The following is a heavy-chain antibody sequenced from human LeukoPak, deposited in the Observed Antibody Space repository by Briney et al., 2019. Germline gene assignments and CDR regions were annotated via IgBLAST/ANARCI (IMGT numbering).Heavy chain of an antibody. Sequence: GGSLRLSCAASGFTFSDYYMSWIRQAPGKGLEWVSYISSGSSYTDYADSVKGRFTTSRDNAKNSLYLQMNTPRAEDTAVYYCARDVQYYDFWSGYYTDDAFDIWGQGTMVTVSS. D-gene: IGHD3-3*01. J-gene: IGHJ3*02. CDR2: ISSGSSYT. CDR1: GFTFSDYY. V-gene: IGHV3-11*06. CDR3: ARDVQYYDFWSGYYTDDAFDI.